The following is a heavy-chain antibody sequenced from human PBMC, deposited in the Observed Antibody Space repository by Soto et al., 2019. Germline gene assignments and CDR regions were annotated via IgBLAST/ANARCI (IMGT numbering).Heavy chain of an antibody. CDR2: IYYSGST. J-gene: IGHJ4*02. CDR3: ARGVYDFWSDPRGYYFDY. CDR1: VVYLSSVDHY. Sequence: SLPMCLTCTMCVVYLSSVDHYGRWIIKQKGKGLEWIGYIYYSGSTYYNPSLKSRVTISVDTSKNQFSLKLSSVTAADTAVYYFARGVYDFWSDPRGYYFDYWGQGTLVTVSS. V-gene: IGHV4-30-4*01. D-gene: IGHD3-3*01.